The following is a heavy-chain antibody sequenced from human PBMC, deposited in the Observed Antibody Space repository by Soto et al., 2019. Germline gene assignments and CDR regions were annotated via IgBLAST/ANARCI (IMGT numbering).Heavy chain of an antibody. Sequence: ASTPVSSKASAYTFTRYAMHCARQAPAQRLEWMVWFNAYNGNTNYAQKLQSRVTMTTDTSTSTTDMELRSLRSDDTAVYYCARDSPSLGGWFFDYWGQGALVTVSS. J-gene: IGHJ4*02. CDR2: FNAYNGNT. CDR3: ARDSPSLGGWFFDY. D-gene: IGHD6-19*01. CDR1: AYTFTRYA. V-gene: IGHV1-18*01.